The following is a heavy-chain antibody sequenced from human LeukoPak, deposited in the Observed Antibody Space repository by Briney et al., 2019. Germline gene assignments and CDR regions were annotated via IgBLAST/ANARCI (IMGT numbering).Heavy chain of an antibody. CDR3: ARDRMTYSGSYLFDY. D-gene: IGHD1-26*01. V-gene: IGHV3-33*01. CDR1: GFTFSSYG. Sequence: GRSLRLSCAASGFTFSSYGMHWVRQAPGKGLEWVAVIWYDGSNKYYADSVKGRFTISRDNSKNTLYLQMNSLRAEDTAVYYCARDRMTYSGSYLFDYWGQGTLVTVSS. CDR2: IWYDGSNK. J-gene: IGHJ4*02.